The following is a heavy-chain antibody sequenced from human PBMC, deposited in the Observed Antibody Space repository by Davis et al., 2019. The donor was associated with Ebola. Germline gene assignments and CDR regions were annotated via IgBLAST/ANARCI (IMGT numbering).Heavy chain of an antibody. J-gene: IGHJ4*02. CDR2: INSDGSST. Sequence: GESLKISCAASGFTFSSYWMHWVRQAPGKGLVWVSRINSDGSSTSYADPVKGRFTISRDNAKNTLYLQMNSLRAEDTAVYYCASSGYYYGPFDYWGQGTLVTVSS. CDR3: ASSGYYYGPFDY. CDR1: GFTFSSYW. D-gene: IGHD3-22*01. V-gene: IGHV3-74*01.